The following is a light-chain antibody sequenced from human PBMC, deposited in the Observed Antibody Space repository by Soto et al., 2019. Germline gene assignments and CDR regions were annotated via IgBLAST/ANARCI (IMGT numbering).Light chain of an antibody. J-gene: IGKJ4*01. CDR3: QHSGRSPPLT. Sequence: EIVMTQSPATLSVSPGERATLSCRASQSVSSKLAWFQQKPGQAPSLLIYGASSRATGVPDRFTGSGSETHFTLTTTRLEPEDFAVFYCQHSGRSPPLTFGGGTKVDIK. CDR2: GAS. CDR1: QSVSSK. V-gene: IGKV3-20*01.